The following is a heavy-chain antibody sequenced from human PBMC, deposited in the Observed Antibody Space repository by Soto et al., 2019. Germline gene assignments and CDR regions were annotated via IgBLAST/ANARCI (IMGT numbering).Heavy chain of an antibody. CDR1: GFTVSSNY. CDR3: ARDFGGRHPSDY. D-gene: IGHD3-16*01. J-gene: IGHJ4*02. CDR2: IYSDGST. V-gene: IGHV3-66*01. Sequence: EVQLVESGGGLVQPGGSLRLSCAASGFTVSSNYMSWVRQAPGKGLEWVSVIYSDGSTYYADSVKGRFTISRDNSKNTLYLQMNSLRAEDTAVYYCARDFGGRHPSDYWGQGTLVTVSS.